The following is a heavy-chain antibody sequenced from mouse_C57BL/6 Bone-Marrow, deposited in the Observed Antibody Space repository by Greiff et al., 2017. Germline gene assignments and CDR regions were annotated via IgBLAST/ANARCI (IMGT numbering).Heavy chain of an antibody. J-gene: IGHJ4*01. CDR3: GRDYGSSYDDAMDY. CDR1: GFSFNTYA. CDR2: IRSKSNNYAT. D-gene: IGHD1-1*01. Sequence: VQLKESGGGLVQPKGSLKLSCAASGFSFNTYAMNWVRQAPGKGLEWVARIRSKSNNYATYYADSVKDRFTISRNDSESMLYLQMNNLKTEDTAMYYCGRDYGSSYDDAMDYWGQGTSVTVSS. V-gene: IGHV10-1*01.